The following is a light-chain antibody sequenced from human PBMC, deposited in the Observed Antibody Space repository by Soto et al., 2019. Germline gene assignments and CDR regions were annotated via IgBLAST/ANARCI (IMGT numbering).Light chain of an antibody. J-gene: IGKJ1*01. CDR1: QSVQTW. CDR3: QQYNSYPWT. CDR2: KAT. V-gene: IGKV1-5*03. Sequence: IQLTQSPSTLSASVGDRVTITCRASQSVQTWLAWFQQKPGKAPKLLIYKATTLETGVPSRFSGSGSGTEFTLTISSLQPDDFATYYCQQYNSYPWTFGQGTKVDIK.